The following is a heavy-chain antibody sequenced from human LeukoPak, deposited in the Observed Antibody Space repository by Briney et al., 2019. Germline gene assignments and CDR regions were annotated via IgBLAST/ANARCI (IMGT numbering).Heavy chain of an antibody. CDR2: ISGSGGST. V-gene: IGHV3-23*01. J-gene: IGHJ3*02. CDR3: AKKEVIAARPAMIGAFDI. CDR1: GFTFSSYA. D-gene: IGHD6-6*01. Sequence: GGSLRLSCAASGFTFSSYAMSWVRQAPGKGLEWVSAISGSGGSTYYADSVKGRFTISRGNSKNTLYLQMNSLRAEDTAVYYCAKKEVIAARPAMIGAFDIWGQGTMVTVSS.